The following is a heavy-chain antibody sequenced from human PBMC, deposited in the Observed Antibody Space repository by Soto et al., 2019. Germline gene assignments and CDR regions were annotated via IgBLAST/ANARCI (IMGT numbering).Heavy chain of an antibody. CDR1: GFTFSSYA. CDR2: ISGSGGST. Sequence: GGSLRRSCAPSGFTFSSYAMSWVRQAPGKGLEWVSAISGSGGSTYYADSVKGRFTISRDNSKNTLYLQMNSLRAEDTAVYYGAKDHRVVVANDACDIWGQGRMVTVSS. D-gene: IGHD2-15*01. J-gene: IGHJ3*02. CDR3: AKDHRVVVANDACDI. V-gene: IGHV3-23*01.